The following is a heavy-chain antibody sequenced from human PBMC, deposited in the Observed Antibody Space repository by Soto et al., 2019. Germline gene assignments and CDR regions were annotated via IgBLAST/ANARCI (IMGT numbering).Heavy chain of an antibody. CDR2: ISSNGGST. Sequence: GGSLRLSCSASGFTFSSYAMHWVRQAPGKGLEYVSAISSNGGSTYYADSVKGRFTISRDNSKNTLYLQMSSLRAEDTAVYYCVKALYYDILTGYYYYYYYGMDVWGQGTTVTVSS. CDR1: GFTFSSYA. CDR3: VKALYYDILTGYYYYYYYGMDV. V-gene: IGHV3-64D*08. D-gene: IGHD3-9*01. J-gene: IGHJ6*02.